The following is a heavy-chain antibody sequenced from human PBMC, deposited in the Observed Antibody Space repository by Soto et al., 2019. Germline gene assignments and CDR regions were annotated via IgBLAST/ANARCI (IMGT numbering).Heavy chain of an antibody. V-gene: IGHV1-18*01. J-gene: IGHJ4*02. D-gene: IGHD3-3*01. Sequence: QVQLVQSGAEVKKPGASVKVSCKASGYTFTSYGISWVRQAPGQGLEWMGWISAYNGNTNYAQKLQGRGTMTTDTSTSTAYMELRSLRSDDTAVYYCAREGDFWSGYGILKYFDYWGQGTLVTVSS. CDR3: AREGDFWSGYGILKYFDY. CDR1: GYTFTSYG. CDR2: ISAYNGNT.